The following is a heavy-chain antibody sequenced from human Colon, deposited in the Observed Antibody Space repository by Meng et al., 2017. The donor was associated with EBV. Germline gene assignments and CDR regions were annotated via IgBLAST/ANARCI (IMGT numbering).Heavy chain of an antibody. CDR2: IYYTGST. CDR3: ARNYYFDY. Sequence: QVRLRGSGQGLLKLSQPLPLTCMVSGASINSGDYYWSWIRQPPGKGLEWIGYIYYTGSTYYTPSLKSRVTISMDTSKNQFSLRLSSVTAADPAVYYCARNYYFDYWGQGTRSPSPQ. CDR1: GASINSGDYY. J-gene: IGHJ4*02. V-gene: IGHV4-30-4*01.